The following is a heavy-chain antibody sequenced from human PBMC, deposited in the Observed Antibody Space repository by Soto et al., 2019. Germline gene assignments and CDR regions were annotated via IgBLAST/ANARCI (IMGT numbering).Heavy chain of an antibody. V-gene: IGHV1-46*01. CDR2: INPSGGST. CDR1: GYTFTSYY. Sequence: SVKVSCKASGYTFTSYYMHWVRQAPGQGLEWMGIINPSGGSTSYAQKFQGRVTMTRDTSTSTVYMELSSLRSEDTAVYYCASRDTAYGPSYYYYGMDVWGQGTTVTVSS. J-gene: IGHJ6*02. CDR3: ASRDTAYGPSYYYYGMDV. D-gene: IGHD5-18*01.